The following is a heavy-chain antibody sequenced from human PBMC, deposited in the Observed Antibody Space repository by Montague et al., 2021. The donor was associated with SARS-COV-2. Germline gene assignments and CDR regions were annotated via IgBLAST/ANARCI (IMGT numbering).Heavy chain of an antibody. Sequence: TLSLTCTVSGGSVNSGDYFWTWIRQPAGKRLEWIGRVYTTGDTYYNPSLKSRVTISVDTSKNQFSLKLTSVTAADTARYYCGSQRGELRFSSSSWGWLPESRGQQYYYCAVDVWGQGTTVTVSS. V-gene: IGHV4-61*02. CDR3: GSQRGELRFSSSSWGWLPESRGQQYYYCAVDV. D-gene: IGHD6-6*01. CDR1: GGSVNSGDYF. CDR2: VYTTGDT. J-gene: IGHJ6*02.